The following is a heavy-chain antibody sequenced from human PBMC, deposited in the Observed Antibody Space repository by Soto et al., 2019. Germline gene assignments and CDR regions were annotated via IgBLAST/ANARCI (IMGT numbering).Heavy chain of an antibody. CDR2: ISSYNGDT. CDR3: ASSADCCGDWTEGINYYYYYGMDV. Sequence: ASVKVSCKASGYTFTRSGISWVRQAPGQGPEWMGWISSYNGDTNYAQTFQGRVTMTTDTSTSTAYMELRSLRSDDTAVYYCASSADCCGDWTEGINYYYYYGMDVWGQGTTVTVSS. D-gene: IGHD2-21*02. J-gene: IGHJ6*02. CDR1: GYTFTRSG. V-gene: IGHV1-18*01.